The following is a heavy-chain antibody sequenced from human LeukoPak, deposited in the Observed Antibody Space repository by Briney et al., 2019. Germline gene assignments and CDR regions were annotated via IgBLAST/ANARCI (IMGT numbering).Heavy chain of an antibody. CDR1: GYTFTGYY. V-gene: IGHV1-2*02. CDR2: INPNSGGT. D-gene: IGHD3-22*01. J-gene: IGHJ4*02. CDR3: ARDRSYDSSGRDY. Sequence: ASVKVSCKASGYTFTGYYMHWVRQAPGQGLEWMGWINPNSGGTNYAQKFQGRVTMTRDTSISTAYMELSRLRSDDTAVYYCARDRSYDSSGRDYWGQGTLVTVSS.